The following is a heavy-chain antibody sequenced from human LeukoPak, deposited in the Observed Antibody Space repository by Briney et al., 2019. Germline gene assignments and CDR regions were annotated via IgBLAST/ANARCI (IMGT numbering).Heavy chain of an antibody. CDR1: GFTLSSYA. Sequence: PGGSLRLSCAVSGFTLSSYAISWVRQAPGKGLEWVSGISSSGGNTEYADSVKGRFTISRDNSKNILYLQMDSLRAEDTAVYYCAKLGELSLLVVYWGQGTLVTVSS. CDR2: ISSSGGNT. J-gene: IGHJ4*02. CDR3: AKLGELSLLVVY. D-gene: IGHD3-16*02. V-gene: IGHV3-23*01.